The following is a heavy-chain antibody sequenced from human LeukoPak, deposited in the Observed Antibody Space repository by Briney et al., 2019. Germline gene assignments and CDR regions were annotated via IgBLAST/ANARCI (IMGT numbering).Heavy chain of an antibody. CDR1: GFTFSSYW. J-gene: IGHJ5*02. Sequence: GGSLRLSCAASGFTFSSYWMHWVRQAPGKGLVWVSHIKTDGSTTAYADSVKGRFTISRDNAKNTLYLQMNSLRAEDTAVYYCAKEGGQWLDNWFDPWGQGTLVTVSS. CDR3: AKEGGQWLDNWFDP. CDR2: IKTDGSTT. D-gene: IGHD6-19*01. V-gene: IGHV3-74*01.